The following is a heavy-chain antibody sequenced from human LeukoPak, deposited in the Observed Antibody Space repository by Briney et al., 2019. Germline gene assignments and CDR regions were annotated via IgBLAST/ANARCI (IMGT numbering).Heavy chain of an antibody. D-gene: IGHD4-17*01. V-gene: IGHV3-49*04. CDR1: GFTCGDYA. J-gene: IGHJ4*02. Sequence: GPSLRLSCTASGFTCGDYAMSWVRQAHGNGLAWVGFSRSKAYGGTTEYAASVTRRFTISRDDSKSIAYLQMNSLKTEDTAVYYCTRTSDYGDYGVCFDYWGQGTLVTVSS. CDR3: TRTSDYGDYGVCFDY. CDR2: SRSKAYGGTT.